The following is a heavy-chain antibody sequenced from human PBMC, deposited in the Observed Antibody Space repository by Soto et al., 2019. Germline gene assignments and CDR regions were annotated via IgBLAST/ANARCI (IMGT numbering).Heavy chain of an antibody. V-gene: IGHV3-30*03. J-gene: IGHJ4*02. CDR2: ISYDGSNK. CDR1: GFTFSSYG. D-gene: IGHD2-21*02. Sequence: PGGALRLSCAASGFTFSSYGMHWVRQAPGKGLEWVAVISYDGSNKYYADSVKGRFTISRDNSKNTLYLQMNSLRAEDTAVYYCATVTAANFDYWGQGTLVTVSS. CDR3: ATVTAANFDY.